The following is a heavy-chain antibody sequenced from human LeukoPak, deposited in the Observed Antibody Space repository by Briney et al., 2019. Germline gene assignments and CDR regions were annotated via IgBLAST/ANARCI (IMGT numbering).Heavy chain of an antibody. Sequence: GSLCLTCAASGGSISSYYLTWIRQAPGKGLEWVSFIYTDGRTYYADSVKGRFTISRDNSKNTLYLHMNGLRAEDTALYYCARDRYDDSGYYEYWGQGTLVTVSS. CDR1: GGSISSYY. CDR3: ARDRYDDSGYYEY. V-gene: IGHV3-53*01. D-gene: IGHD3-22*01. CDR2: IYTDGRT. J-gene: IGHJ4*02.